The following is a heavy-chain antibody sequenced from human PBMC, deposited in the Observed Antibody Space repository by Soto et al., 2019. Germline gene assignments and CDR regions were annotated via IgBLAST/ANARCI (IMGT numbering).Heavy chain of an antibody. V-gene: IGHV3-23*01. CDR3: ARWSYLDY. CDR2: ISGSDGKT. Sequence: GGSLRLSFAASLFSFGSYALSWFRQAPVKGLEWVSTISGSDGKTFYADSLKGRFSISRDTSQNTLYLQMNILRADDTAIYYCARWSYLDYWGQGTRVTVSS. D-gene: IGHD3-3*01. CDR1: LFSFGSYA. J-gene: IGHJ4*02.